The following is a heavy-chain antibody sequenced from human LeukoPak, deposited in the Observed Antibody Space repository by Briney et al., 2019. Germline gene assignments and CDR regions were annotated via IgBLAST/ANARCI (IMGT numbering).Heavy chain of an antibody. CDR2: IRSKAYGGTT. J-gene: IGHJ4*02. V-gene: IGHV3-49*04. Sequence: GGSLRLSCTASGFTFGDHAMSWVRQAPGKGLEWVGFIRSKAYGGTTEYAASVKGRFTISRDDSKSIAYLQMNSLKTEDTAVYFCTRAYDSSGYFGDCWGQGTLVTVSS. CDR3: TRAYDSSGYFGDC. D-gene: IGHD3-22*01. CDR1: GFTFGDHA.